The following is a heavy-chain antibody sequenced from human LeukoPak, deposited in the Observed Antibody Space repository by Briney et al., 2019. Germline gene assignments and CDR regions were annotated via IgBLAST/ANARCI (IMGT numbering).Heavy chain of an antibody. V-gene: IGHV4-39*07. D-gene: IGHD1-26*01. J-gene: IGHJ3*02. CDR1: GGSISSSSYH. CDR2: IYYSGST. Sequence: SETLSLTCTVSGGSISSSSYHWGWIRQPPGKGLEWIGSIYYSGSTYYNPSLKSRVTISVDTSKNQFSLKLSSVTAADTAVYYCARYSALGDPQSSKGAFDIWGQGTMVTVSS. CDR3: ARYSALGDPQSSKGAFDI.